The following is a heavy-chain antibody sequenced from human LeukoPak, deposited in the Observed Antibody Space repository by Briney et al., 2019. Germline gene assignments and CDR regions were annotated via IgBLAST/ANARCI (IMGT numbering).Heavy chain of an antibody. CDR1: GFTFSSYW. J-gene: IGHJ4*02. CDR3: AKPSGYYGSGTYSNFDY. CDR2: IKQDGSEK. Sequence: GGSLRLSCAASGFTFSSYWMSWVRQAPGEGLEWVANIKQDGSEKYYVDSVKGRFTISRDNAKNSLYLQMNSLRAEDTAVYYCAKPSGYYGSGTYSNFDYWGQGTLVTVSS. V-gene: IGHV3-7*01. D-gene: IGHD3-10*01.